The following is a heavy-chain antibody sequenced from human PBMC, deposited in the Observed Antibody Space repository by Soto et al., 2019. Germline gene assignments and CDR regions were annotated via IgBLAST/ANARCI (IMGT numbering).Heavy chain of an antibody. CDR3: AKDGSGTISYYFDY. V-gene: IGHV3-30*18. Sequence: PGGSLRLSCAASGFTFSSYGMHWVRQAPGKGLEWVAVISYDGSNKYYADSVKGRFTISRDNSKNTLYLQMNSLRAEDTAVYYCAKDGSGTISYYFDYWGQGTLVTVSS. CDR2: ISYDGSNK. D-gene: IGHD3-10*01. CDR1: GFTFSSYG. J-gene: IGHJ4*02.